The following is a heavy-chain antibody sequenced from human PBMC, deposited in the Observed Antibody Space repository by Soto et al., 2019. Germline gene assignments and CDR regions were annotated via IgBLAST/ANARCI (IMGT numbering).Heavy chain of an antibody. V-gene: IGHV3-33*01. D-gene: IGHD3-10*01. Sequence: QVQLVESGGGVVQPGRSLRLSCAASGFIVRNYAMNWVRQAPGKGLEWVAVTWEDGSEKYNVDSAKGRFTISRDNSTSTVYLQMNAVRADDTALYYCARGREGSGRLDGMDVWGQGTTVTVSS. CDR1: GFIVRNYA. J-gene: IGHJ6*02. CDR2: TWEDGSEK. CDR3: ARGREGSGRLDGMDV.